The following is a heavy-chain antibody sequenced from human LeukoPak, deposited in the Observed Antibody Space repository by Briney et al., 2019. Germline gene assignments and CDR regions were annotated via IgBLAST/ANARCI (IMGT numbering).Heavy chain of an antibody. CDR3: ARGLLDILTGYLIDAFDI. Sequence: ASVKVSCKASGYTFTDYYIYWVRQAPGRGLEWMGWINPNSGGTDSAQKFQGRVTMTRDTSITTAYMELSSLRSDDTAVYYCARGLLDILTGYLIDAFDIWGQGTMVTVSS. CDR1: GYTFTDYY. V-gene: IGHV1-2*02. CDR2: INPNSGGT. J-gene: IGHJ3*02. D-gene: IGHD3-9*01.